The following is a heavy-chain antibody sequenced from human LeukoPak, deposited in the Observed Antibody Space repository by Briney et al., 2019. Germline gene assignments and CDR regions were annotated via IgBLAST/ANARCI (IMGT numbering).Heavy chain of an antibody. V-gene: IGHV3-23*01. J-gene: IGHJ6*03. CDR1: GFTFSSYA. CDR3: AKRENYYGSGSYYIPNYYYYYMDV. CDR2: ISGSGGST. Sequence: GGSLRLSCAASGFTFSSYAMSWVRQAPGKGLEWVSAISGSGGSTYYADSVKGRFTISRDNSKNTLYLQMNSLRAEDTAVYYCAKRENYYGSGSYYIPNYYYYYMDVWGKGTTVTISS. D-gene: IGHD3-10*01.